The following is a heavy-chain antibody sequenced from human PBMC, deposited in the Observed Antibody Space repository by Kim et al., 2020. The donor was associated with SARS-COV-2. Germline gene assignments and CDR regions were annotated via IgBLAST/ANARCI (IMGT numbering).Heavy chain of an antibody. J-gene: IGHJ5*02. V-gene: IGHV5-10-1*01. Sequence: PSFQGHVTISADKSISTAYLQWSSLKASDTAMYYCARPAGFLEWEWWFDPWGQGTLVTVSS. D-gene: IGHD3-3*01. CDR3: ARPAGFLEWEWWFDP.